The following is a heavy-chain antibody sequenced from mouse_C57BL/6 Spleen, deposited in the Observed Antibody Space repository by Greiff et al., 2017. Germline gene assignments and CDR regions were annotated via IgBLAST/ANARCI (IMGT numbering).Heavy chain of an antibody. Sequence: QFQLQQSGAELMKPGASVKLSCKATGYTFTGYWIEWVKQRPGHGLEWIGEILPGSGSTTYNEKFKGKATFTADTSSNTAYMQLSSLTTEDSAIYYCASTTVVARYFDVWGTGTTVTVSS. D-gene: IGHD1-1*01. J-gene: IGHJ1*03. CDR1: GYTFTGYW. CDR3: ASTTVVARYFDV. CDR2: ILPGSGST. V-gene: IGHV1-9*01.